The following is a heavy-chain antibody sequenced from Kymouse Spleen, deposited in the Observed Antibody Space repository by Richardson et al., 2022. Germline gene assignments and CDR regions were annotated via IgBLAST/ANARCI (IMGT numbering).Heavy chain of an antibody. V-gene: IGHV3-33*01. J-gene: IGHJ6*02. D-gene: IGHD4-11,IGHD4-11*01. Sequence: QVQLVESGGGVVQPGRSLRLSCAASGFTFSSYGMHWVRQAPGKGLEWVAVIWYDGSNKYYADSVKGRFTISRDNSKNTLYLQMNSLRAEDTAVYYCARGDSNYEYYYYYYGMDVWGQGTTVTVSS. CDR2: IWYDGSNK. CDR1: GFTFSSYG. CDR3: ARGDSNYEYYYYYYGMDV.